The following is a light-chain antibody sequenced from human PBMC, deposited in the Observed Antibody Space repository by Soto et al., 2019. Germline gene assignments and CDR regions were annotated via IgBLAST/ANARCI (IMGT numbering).Light chain of an antibody. CDR3: QSYDSSLSGSYV. J-gene: IGLJ1*01. CDR1: SSNIGAGYD. V-gene: IGLV1-40*01. CDR2: GNS. Sequence: QSALTQPPSVSGAPGQRVTISCTGSSSNIGAGYDVHWYQQLPGTAPKLLIYGNSNRPSGVPDRFSGSKSGTSASLAITGLQAEDEADYYCQSYDSSLSGSYVFGTGTKVHRP.